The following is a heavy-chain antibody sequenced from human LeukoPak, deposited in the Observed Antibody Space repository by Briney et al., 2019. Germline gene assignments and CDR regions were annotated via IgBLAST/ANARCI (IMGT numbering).Heavy chain of an antibody. CDR3: ARERRRGYDDSKAFDI. Sequence: PSETLSLTCTVSGGSISSGNYYWSWIRQPAGKGLGCIGRIYTGGSTNYNPSLKSRVTISVDTSKNQFSLKLSSVTAADTAVYYCARERRRGYDDSKAFDIWGQGTMVTVSS. CDR2: IYTGGST. CDR1: GGSISSGNYY. D-gene: IGHD3-22*01. J-gene: IGHJ3*02. V-gene: IGHV4-61*02.